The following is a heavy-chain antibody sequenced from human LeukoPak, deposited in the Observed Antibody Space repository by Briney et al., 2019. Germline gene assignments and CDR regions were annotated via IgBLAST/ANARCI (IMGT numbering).Heavy chain of an antibody. J-gene: IGHJ3*02. D-gene: IGHD3-3*01. CDR1: GYTFTSYY. V-gene: IGHV1-46*01. Sequence: GASVKVSCKASGYTFTSYYMHWVRQAPGQGLEWMGIINPSGGSTSYAQKFQGRVTMTRDTSTSTVYMELSSLRSEDTAVYYCARESLEDYDFWSGYYPIWGQGTMVTVSS. CDR3: ARESLEDYDFWSGYYPI. CDR2: INPSGGST.